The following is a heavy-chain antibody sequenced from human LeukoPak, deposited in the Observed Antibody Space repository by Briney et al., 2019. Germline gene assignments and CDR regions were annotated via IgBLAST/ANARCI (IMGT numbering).Heavy chain of an antibody. D-gene: IGHD6-19*01. Sequence: GSLRLSCAASGFTFSSYSMNWVRQAPGKGLEWVSSISSSSSYIYYADSVKGRFTISRDNAKNSLYLQMNSLRAEDTAVYYCASLGVAGTIDYWGQGTLVTVSS. CDR2: ISSSSSYI. V-gene: IGHV3-21*01. CDR3: ASLGVAGTIDY. J-gene: IGHJ4*02. CDR1: GFTFSSYS.